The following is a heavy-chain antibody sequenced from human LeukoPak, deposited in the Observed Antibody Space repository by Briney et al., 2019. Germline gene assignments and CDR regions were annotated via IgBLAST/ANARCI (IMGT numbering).Heavy chain of an antibody. CDR3: AKDFDKRPPTGSMVRGALGAPLDY. V-gene: IGHV3-30*02. D-gene: IGHD3-10*01. Sequence: GGSLRLSCAASGFTFNSYGMHWVRQAPGKGLEWVAFIRYDGSNKYYADSVKGRFTISRDNSKNTLYLQMNSLRAEDTAVYYCAKDFDKRPPTGSMVRGALGAPLDYWGQGTLVTVSS. CDR1: GFTFNSYG. J-gene: IGHJ4*02. CDR2: IRYDGSNK.